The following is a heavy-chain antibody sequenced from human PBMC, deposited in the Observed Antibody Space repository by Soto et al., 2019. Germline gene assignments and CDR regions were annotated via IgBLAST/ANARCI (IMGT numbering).Heavy chain of an antibody. V-gene: IGHV1-24*01. CDR1: GCTFSSYA. D-gene: IGHD6-6*01. Sequence: ASVKVYCKASGCTFSSYAISWVRQAPGKGLEWMGGFDPEDGETIYAQKFQGRVTMTEDTSTDTAYMELSSLRSEDTAVYYCATAFSIFDYWGQGTLVTVSS. CDR2: FDPEDGET. CDR3: ATAFSIFDY. J-gene: IGHJ4*02.